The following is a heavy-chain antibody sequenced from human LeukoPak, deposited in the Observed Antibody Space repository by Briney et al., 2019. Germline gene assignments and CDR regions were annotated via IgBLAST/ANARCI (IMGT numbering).Heavy chain of an antibody. J-gene: IGHJ3*02. CDR2: INPNSGGT. D-gene: IGHD3-22*01. V-gene: IGHV1-2*02. CDR3: ARDYYDNSGFGAFDI. Sequence: GASVKVSFKASGYTFTAHYMHWVRQAPGQGLEWMGWINPNSGGTKYAQNFQGRVTMTRDTSIRTVYMELSRLRSDDTAVYYCARDYYDNSGFGAFDIWGQGTMVTVSP. CDR1: GYTFTAHY.